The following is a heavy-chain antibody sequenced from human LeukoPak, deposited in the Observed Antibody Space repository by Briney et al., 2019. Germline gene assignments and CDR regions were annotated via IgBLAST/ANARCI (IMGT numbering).Heavy chain of an antibody. D-gene: IGHD4-17*01. CDR1: EFTFSSYA. CDR2: ISGSGGST. V-gene: IGHV3-23*01. J-gene: IGHJ4*02. Sequence: GGSLRLSCAASEFTFSSYAMSWVRQAPGKGLEWVSAISGSGGSTYYADSVKGRFTISRDNSKNTLYLQMNSLRAEDTAVYYCAKSGDYGDYGESNYFDYWGQGTLVTVSS. CDR3: AKSGDYGDYGESNYFDY.